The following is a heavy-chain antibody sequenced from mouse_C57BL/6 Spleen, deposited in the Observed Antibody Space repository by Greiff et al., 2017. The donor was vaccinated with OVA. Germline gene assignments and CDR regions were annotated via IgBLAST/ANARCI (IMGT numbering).Heavy chain of an antibody. V-gene: IGHV1-15*01. J-gene: IGHJ3*01. CDR3: TRDLFITTVVAPFAY. Sequence: QVQLQQSGAELVRPGASVTLSCKASGYTFTDYEMHWVKQTPVHGLEWIGAIDPETGGTAYNQKFKGKAILTADKSSSTAYMELRSLTSEDSAVYYCTRDLFITTVVAPFAYWGQGTLVTVSA. D-gene: IGHD1-1*01. CDR2: IDPETGGT. CDR1: GYTFTDYE.